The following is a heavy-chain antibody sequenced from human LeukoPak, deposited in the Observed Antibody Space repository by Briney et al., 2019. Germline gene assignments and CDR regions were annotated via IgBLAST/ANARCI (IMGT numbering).Heavy chain of an antibody. CDR3: ARGPPPDFDY. J-gene: IGHJ4*02. Sequence: SETLSLTYTVSGDSISSYYWSWIRRPAGKGLEWIGRIHPSGSTNYNPSLKSRVTLSVDTSKNQFSLTLSSVTAADTAVYYCARGPPPDFDYWGRGTLVTVSS. CDR1: GDSISSYY. CDR2: IHPSGST. V-gene: IGHV4-4*07.